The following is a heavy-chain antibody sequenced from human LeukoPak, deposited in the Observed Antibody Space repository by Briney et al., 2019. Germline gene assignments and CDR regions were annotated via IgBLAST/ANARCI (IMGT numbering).Heavy chain of an antibody. Sequence: GGSLRLSCAASGFTFSSYSMNWVRQAPGKGLEWVSSISSSSSYIYYADSVKGRFTTSRDNAKNSLYLQMNSLRAEDTAVYYCARDRRGGTTVVTWGQGTLVTVSS. V-gene: IGHV3-21*01. CDR3: ARDRRGGTTVVT. D-gene: IGHD4-23*01. J-gene: IGHJ4*02. CDR2: ISSSSSYI. CDR1: GFTFSSYS.